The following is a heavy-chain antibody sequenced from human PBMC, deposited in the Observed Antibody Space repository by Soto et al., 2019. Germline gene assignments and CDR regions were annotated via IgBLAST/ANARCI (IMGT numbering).Heavy chain of an antibody. Sequence: GGSLRLSCAASGFTFSSYGMHWVRQAPGKGLEWVAVISYDGSNKYYADSVKGRFTISRDNSKNTLYLQMNSLRAEDTAVYYCAKVVSSGYYYFDYWGQGTMVTVYS. J-gene: IGHJ4*02. CDR2: ISYDGSNK. CDR3: AKVVSSGYYYFDY. CDR1: GFTFSSYG. V-gene: IGHV3-30*18. D-gene: IGHD3-22*01.